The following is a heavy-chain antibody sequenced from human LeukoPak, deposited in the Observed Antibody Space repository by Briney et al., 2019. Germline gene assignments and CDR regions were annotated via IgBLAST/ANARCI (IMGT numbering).Heavy chain of an antibody. J-gene: IGHJ4*02. V-gene: IGHV3-30*03. CDR1: GFTFSSYG. Sequence: PGGSLRLSCAASGFTFSSYGMHWVRQAPGKGLEWVAVISYDGSNKYYADSVKGRFTISRDNSKNTLYLQMNSLRAEDTAVYYCGRFTRESWGKETLVTVSS. CDR2: ISYDGSNK. CDR3: GRFTRES.